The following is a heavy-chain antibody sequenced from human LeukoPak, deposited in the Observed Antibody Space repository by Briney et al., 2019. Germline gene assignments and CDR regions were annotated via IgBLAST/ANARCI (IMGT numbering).Heavy chain of an antibody. D-gene: IGHD7-27*01. CDR1: GFTFSSYA. J-gene: IGHJ4*02. V-gene: IGHV3-30*04. CDR2: ISYDGSNK. CDR3: ATSNWGSNY. Sequence: GGSLRLSCAASGFTFSSYAMHWVRQAPGKGLEWVAVISYDGSNKYYADSVKGRFTISRDNSKNTVYLQMNSLRAEDTGVYYCATSNWGSNYWGQGTLVTVSS.